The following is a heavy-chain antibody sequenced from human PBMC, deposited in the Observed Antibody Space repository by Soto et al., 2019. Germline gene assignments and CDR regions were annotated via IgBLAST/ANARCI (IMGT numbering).Heavy chain of an antibody. Sequence: EVQLVESGGGLVQPGGSLRLSCAASGFTFNDHYMDWVRQAPGKGLEWVGRTRNKAYSYTTEYAASVKGRFTISRDDSKSSLSLQKKSLKTQDTAVVYCARSQLETSLTTPFHYWGQGTLVTGSS. CDR2: TRNKAYSYTT. CDR3: ARSQLETSLTTPFHY. D-gene: IGHD4-4*01. CDR1: GFTFNDHY. V-gene: IGHV3-72*01. J-gene: IGHJ4*02.